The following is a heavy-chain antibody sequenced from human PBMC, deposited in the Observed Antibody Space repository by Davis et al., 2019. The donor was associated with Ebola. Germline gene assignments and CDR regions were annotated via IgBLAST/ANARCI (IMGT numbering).Heavy chain of an antibody. CDR2: INAGNGNT. CDR3: ARDIGYCSGGSCYSGWFDP. CDR1: GDTFSSYG. V-gene: IGHV1-3*01. D-gene: IGHD2-15*01. Sequence: AASVKVSCKASGDTFSSYGISWVRQAPGQRLEWMGWINAGNGNTKYSQKFQGRVTITRDTSASTAYMELSSLRSEDTAVYYCARDIGYCSGGSCYSGWFDPWGQGTLVTVSS. J-gene: IGHJ5*02.